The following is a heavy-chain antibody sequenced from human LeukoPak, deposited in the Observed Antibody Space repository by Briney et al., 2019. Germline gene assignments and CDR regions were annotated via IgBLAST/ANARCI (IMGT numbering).Heavy chain of an antibody. V-gene: IGHV4-34*01. J-gene: IGHJ5*02. CDR3: ARNRWPRLMSP. Sequence: SETLSLTCAVYGGSFSGYYWSWIRQPPGKGLEWIGEINHSGSTNYNPSLKSRVTISVDTSKNQFSLKLSSVTAADTAVYYCARNRWPRLMSPWGQGTLVTVSS. CDR1: GGSFSGYY. CDR2: INHSGST. D-gene: IGHD5-12*01.